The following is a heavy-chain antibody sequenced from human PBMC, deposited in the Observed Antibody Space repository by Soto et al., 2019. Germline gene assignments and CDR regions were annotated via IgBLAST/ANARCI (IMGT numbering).Heavy chain of an antibody. CDR1: GFTFSSFS. V-gene: IGHV3-48*02. D-gene: IGHD2-21*02. CDR3: ARDLGWACDC. CDR2: IGGGGRLI. J-gene: IGHJ1*01. Sequence: EVQLVESGGGLVQRGGSLRLSCAASGFTFSSFSMNWVRQAPGRGLEWISDIGGGGRLISYADSVKGRFAISRDNAQNSLYLQMDSLRDEDTAGYYCARDLGWACDCGGQGTLVPVSS.